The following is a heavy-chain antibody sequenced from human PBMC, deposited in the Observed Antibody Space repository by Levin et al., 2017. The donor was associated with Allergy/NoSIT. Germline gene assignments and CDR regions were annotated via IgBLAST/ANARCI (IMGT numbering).Heavy chain of an antibody. CDR1: GDSINNNFYY. CDR3: ARSRPGISLYYFDY. J-gene: IGHJ4*02. Sequence: SETLSLTCTVSGDSINNNFYYWGWIRQPPGKGLEWIGSIFYTGSTYYNPSLWCRVTMSVDTSKNHFSLKLSSVTAADTAVYYCARSRPGISLYYFDYWGQGALVPVSS. V-gene: IGHV4-39*02. D-gene: IGHD6-6*01. CDR2: IFYTGST.